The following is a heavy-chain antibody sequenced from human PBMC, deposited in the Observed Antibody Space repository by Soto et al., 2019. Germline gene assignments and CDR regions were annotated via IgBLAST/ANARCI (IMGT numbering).Heavy chain of an antibody. J-gene: IGHJ4*02. CDR3: ASTPYDFWSGYYVY. D-gene: IGHD3-3*01. V-gene: IGHV3-30*03. CDR2: ISYDGSNK. Sequence: HPGGSLRLSCAASGFTFSSYSRNWVRQAPGKGLEWVAVISYDGSNKYYADSVKGRFTISRDNSKNTLYLQMNSLRAEDTAVYYCASTPYDFWSGYYVYWGQGTLVTVSS. CDR1: GFTFSSYS.